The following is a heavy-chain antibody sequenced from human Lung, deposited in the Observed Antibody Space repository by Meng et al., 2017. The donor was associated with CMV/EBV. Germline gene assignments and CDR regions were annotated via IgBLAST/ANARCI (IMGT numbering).Heavy chain of an antibody. J-gene: IGHJ6*02. CDR3: AKDIHYGIVVVPAANNYYYGMDV. CDR1: GFTFDDYA. D-gene: IGHD2-2*01. V-gene: IGHV3-9*01. Sequence: GGSXRLSCAASGFTFDDYAMHWVRQAPGKGLEWVSGISWNSGSIGYADSVKGRFTISRDNAKNSLYLQMNSLRAEDTALYYCAKDIHYGIVVVPAANNYYYGMDVXGQGXTVTVSS. CDR2: ISWNSGSI.